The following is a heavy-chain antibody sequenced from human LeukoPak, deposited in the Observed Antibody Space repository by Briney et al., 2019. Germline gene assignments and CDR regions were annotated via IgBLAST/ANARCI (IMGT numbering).Heavy chain of an antibody. Sequence: ASVKVSCKASGGTFSSYAISWVRQAPGQGLEWMGGIIPIFGSANYAQKFQGRVTITADESTSTAYMELSSLRSADTAVYYCARELPKDGYNYAVDYWGQGTLVTVSS. CDR1: GGTFSSYA. J-gene: IGHJ4*02. V-gene: IGHV1-69*01. CDR3: ARELPKDGYNYAVDY. D-gene: IGHD5-24*01. CDR2: IIPIFGSA.